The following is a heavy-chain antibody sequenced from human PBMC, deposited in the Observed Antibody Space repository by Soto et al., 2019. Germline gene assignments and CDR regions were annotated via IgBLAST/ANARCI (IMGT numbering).Heavy chain of an antibody. V-gene: IGHV1-46*01. Sequence: ASVKVSCKASGYTFTSYYMHWVRQAPGQGLEWMGIINPSGGSTSYAQKFQGRVTMTRDTSTSTVYMELSSLRSEDTAVYYCARDALIVGDIVVVAGSNWFDPWGQGTLVTVSS. CDR3: ARDALIVGDIVVVAGSNWFDP. D-gene: IGHD2-15*01. CDR1: GYTFTSYY. CDR2: INPSGGST. J-gene: IGHJ5*02.